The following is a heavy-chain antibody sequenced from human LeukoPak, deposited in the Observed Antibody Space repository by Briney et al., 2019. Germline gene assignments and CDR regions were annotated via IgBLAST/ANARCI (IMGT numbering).Heavy chain of an antibody. D-gene: IGHD3-9*01. CDR3: ARKPFFDWAPPDY. CDR2: INTNTGNP. Sequence: ASVKVSCKASGYTFTSYAMNWVRQAPGQGLEWMGWINTNTGNPTYAQGFTGRFVFSLDTPVSTAYLQISSLKAEDTAVCYCARKPFFDWAPPDYWGQGTLVTVSS. CDR1: GYTFTSYA. J-gene: IGHJ4*02. V-gene: IGHV7-4-1*02.